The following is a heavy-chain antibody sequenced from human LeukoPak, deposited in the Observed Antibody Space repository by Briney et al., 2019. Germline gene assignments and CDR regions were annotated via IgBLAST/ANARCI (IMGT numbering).Heavy chain of an antibody. Sequence: PGGSLRLSCAASGFTFSDYYMSWIRQAPGKGLEWVSVIYSGGSTYYADSVKGRFTISRDNSKNTLYLQMNSLRAEDTAVYYCAREYQLLSLGMDVWGQGTTVTVSS. CDR2: IYSGGST. D-gene: IGHD2-2*01. CDR3: AREYQLLSLGMDV. V-gene: IGHV3-66*01. J-gene: IGHJ6*02. CDR1: GFTFSDYY.